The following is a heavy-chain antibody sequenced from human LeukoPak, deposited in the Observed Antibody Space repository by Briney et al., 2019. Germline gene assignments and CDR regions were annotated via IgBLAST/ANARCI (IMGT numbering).Heavy chain of an antibody. CDR1: GFTFSTYS. CDR2: ISSSSSTI. D-gene: IGHD3-22*01. CDR3: ARRITYYYDSSGYYYPDAFDI. J-gene: IGHJ3*02. Sequence: PGGSLRLSCAASGFTFSTYSMNWVRQAPGKGLEWISYISSSSSTIYYADSVKGRLTISRDNAKNSLYLQMNSLRAEDTAVYYCARRITYYYDSSGYYYPDAFDIWGQGTMVTVSS. V-gene: IGHV3-48*01.